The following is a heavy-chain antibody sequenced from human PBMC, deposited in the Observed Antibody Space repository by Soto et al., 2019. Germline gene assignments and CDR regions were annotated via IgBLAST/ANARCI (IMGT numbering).Heavy chain of an antibody. CDR2: IYPGDSDT. D-gene: IGHD3-10*01. V-gene: IGHV5-51*01. CDR1: GYSLTSYW. CDR3: ARLTYYYGSGRSYYGMDV. Sequence: GESLKISCKGSGYSLTSYWIGWVRQMPGKGLEWMGIIYPGDSDTRYSPSFQGQVTISADKSISTAYLQWSSLKASDTAMYYCARLTYYYGSGRSYYGMDVWGQGTTVTVSS. J-gene: IGHJ6*02.